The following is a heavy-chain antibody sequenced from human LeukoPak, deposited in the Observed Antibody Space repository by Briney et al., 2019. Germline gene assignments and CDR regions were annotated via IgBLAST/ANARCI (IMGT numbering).Heavy chain of an antibody. CDR2: INPNSGGT. V-gene: IGHV1-2*02. Sequence: ASVKVSCKASGYTFTGYYMHWVRQAPGQGLEWMGWINPNSGGTNYAQKFQGRVTMTRDTSISTAYMELSRLRSDDTAMYYCATSGYSYGYYYYYGMDVWGQGTTVTVSS. CDR1: GYTFTGYY. J-gene: IGHJ6*02. CDR3: ATSGYSYGYYYYYGMDV. D-gene: IGHD5-18*01.